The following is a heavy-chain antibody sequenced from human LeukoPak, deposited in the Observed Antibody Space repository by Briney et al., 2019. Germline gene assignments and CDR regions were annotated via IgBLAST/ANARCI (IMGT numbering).Heavy chain of an antibody. D-gene: IGHD3-10*01. Sequence: GGSLTLSCAASGFTFSSYAMCWVRHAPGKGLEWVATIGHTSGAWYADSVMGRFTISRDNSKSMLYLHMNSLSGEDTALYYCADFGSGSYIFNYWGQGSLVTVSS. CDR1: GFTFSSYA. J-gene: IGHJ4*02. CDR3: ADFGSGSYIFNY. CDR2: IGHTSGA. V-gene: IGHV3-23*01.